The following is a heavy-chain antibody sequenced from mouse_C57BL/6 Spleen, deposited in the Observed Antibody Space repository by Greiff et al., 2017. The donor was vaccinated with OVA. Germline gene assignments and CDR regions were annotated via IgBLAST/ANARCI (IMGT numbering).Heavy chain of an antibody. CDR1: GFTFRDYG. Sequence: EVKLMESGGGLVKPGGSLKLSCAASGFTFRDYGMHWVRQAPEKGLEWVAYISSGSSTIYYADTVKGRFTISRDNAKNTLFLQMTSLRSEDTAMYYCANYYGSSYGYFDVWGTGTTVTVSS. D-gene: IGHD1-1*01. J-gene: IGHJ1*03. V-gene: IGHV5-17*01. CDR3: ANYYGSSYGYFDV. CDR2: ISSGSSTI.